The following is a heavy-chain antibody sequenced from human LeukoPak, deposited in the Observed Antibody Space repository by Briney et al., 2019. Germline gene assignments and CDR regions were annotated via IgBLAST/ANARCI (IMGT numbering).Heavy chain of an antibody. D-gene: IGHD3-22*01. V-gene: IGHV1-8*03. CDR2: INTKSGMT. Sequence: GASVKVSCKASGYTFTRYDINWVRQATGRGLEWMGWINTKSGMTGHAQKFQGRISITKDTSITTVYMELSSLSSEDTAVYFCARVDGSVDYWGQGTLVTVSS. J-gene: IGHJ4*02. CDR1: GYTFTRYD. CDR3: ARVDGSVDY.